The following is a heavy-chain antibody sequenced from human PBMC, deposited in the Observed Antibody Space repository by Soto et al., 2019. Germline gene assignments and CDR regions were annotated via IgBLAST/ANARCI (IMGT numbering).Heavy chain of an antibody. CDR1: GFAVSNTY. J-gene: IGHJ5*02. V-gene: IGHV3-53*01. D-gene: IGHD2-15*01. CDR3: ARDCSGGSCYPALGA. Sequence: GGSLRLSCAASGFAVSNTYMSWVRQAPGRGLEWVSFIYSDGTTCYADSVKGRFTISRDTSKNTLSLQMNSLRAEDTAVYYCARDCSGGSCYPALGAWGQGTLVPVSS. CDR2: IYSDGTT.